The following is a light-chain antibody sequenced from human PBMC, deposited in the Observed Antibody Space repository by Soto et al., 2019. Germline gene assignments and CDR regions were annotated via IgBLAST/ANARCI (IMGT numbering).Light chain of an antibody. CDR2: GAS. J-gene: IGKJ2*01. V-gene: IGKV3-20*01. Sequence: EIVLTQSPGTLSLSPGERATLSCRASQSVSSNYLAGYQQKSGQAPRLLIYGASSRATGIPDRFRGSGSGTDFTFTISKLEPEGFGVYYCQQYGNSPYAFGQGTELEI. CDR3: QQYGNSPYA. CDR1: QSVSSNY.